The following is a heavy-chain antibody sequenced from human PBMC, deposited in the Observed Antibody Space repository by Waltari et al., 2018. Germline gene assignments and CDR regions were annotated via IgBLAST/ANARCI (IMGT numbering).Heavy chain of an antibody. Sequence: EVQLVESGGGLVQPGGSLRLYGAAAGFRFRSVWMGWVSQAPGKGLEWVANINQDGSEKHYVDSVKGRFTVSRDNAKSSLYLQMNSLRADDTAVYYCARGVASMIRGVVDWFDPWGQGTLVTVSS. V-gene: IGHV3-7*01. CDR1: GFRFRSVW. J-gene: IGHJ5*02. CDR3: ARGVASMIRGVVDWFDP. D-gene: IGHD3-10*01. CDR2: INQDGSEK.